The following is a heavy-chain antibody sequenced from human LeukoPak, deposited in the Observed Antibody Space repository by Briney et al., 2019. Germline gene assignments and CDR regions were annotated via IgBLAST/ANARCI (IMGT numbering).Heavy chain of an antibody. Sequence: GGSLRLSCAASGFTVSSSYMSWVRRAPGEGLVWVSRIDSDGSSTIYADSVKGRFTISRDNAKNTLDLQMNSLRAEDTAVYYCAKSSFPYYFDYWGQGTLVTVSS. D-gene: IGHD3-16*01. J-gene: IGHJ4*02. V-gene: IGHV3-74*01. CDR2: IDSDGSST. CDR3: AKSSFPYYFDY. CDR1: GFTVSSSY.